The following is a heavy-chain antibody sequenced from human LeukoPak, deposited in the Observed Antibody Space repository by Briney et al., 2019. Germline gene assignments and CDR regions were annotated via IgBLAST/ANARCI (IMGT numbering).Heavy chain of an antibody. V-gene: IGHV3-30-3*01. CDR2: ISYDGSNK. CDR1: VFTFSSYS. CDR3: ARDLIPADTAMVMNY. J-gene: IGHJ4*02. D-gene: IGHD5-18*01. Sequence: PGGFLGLSCAASVFTFSSYSMHWVRQAPCKGREWVGVISYDGSNKYYADSVKGRFTISRDNSKNTLYLQMNSLRAEDTAVYYCARDLIPADTAMVMNYWGQGTLVTVSS.